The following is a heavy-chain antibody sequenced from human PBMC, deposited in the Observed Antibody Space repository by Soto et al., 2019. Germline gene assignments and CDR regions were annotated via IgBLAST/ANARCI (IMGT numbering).Heavy chain of an antibody. CDR3: ARVPGP. CDR2: IYHSGST. V-gene: IGHV4-30-2*01. J-gene: IGHJ5*02. CDR1: GGSITSGDYS. Sequence: PSETLSLTCTVSGGSITSGDYSWSWIRQPPGKGLEWIGYIYHSGSTYYNPSRKSRVTISVDRSKNQFSLKLSSVTAADTAVYYCARVPGPWGQGTLVTVSS.